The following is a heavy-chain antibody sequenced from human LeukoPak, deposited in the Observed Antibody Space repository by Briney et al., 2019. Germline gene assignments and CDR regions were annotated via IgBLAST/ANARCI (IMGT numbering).Heavy chain of an antibody. Sequence: ASVKVSCTASGYTFTSYYMHWVRQAPGQGLEWMGIINPSGGSTSYAQKFQGRVTMTRDTSTSTVYMELSSLRSEDTAVYYCARDFWSGGCMDVWGQGTTVTVSS. CDR3: ARDFWSGGCMDV. D-gene: IGHD3-3*01. J-gene: IGHJ6*02. CDR1: GYTFTSYY. V-gene: IGHV1-46*01. CDR2: INPSGGST.